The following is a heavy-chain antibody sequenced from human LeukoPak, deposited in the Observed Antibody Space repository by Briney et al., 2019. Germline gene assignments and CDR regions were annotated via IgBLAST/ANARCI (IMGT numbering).Heavy chain of an antibody. CDR1: GYTFTDYY. D-gene: IGHD3-10*01. Sequence: ASVKVSCKASGYTFTDYYMHWVRQAPGQGLEWMGWINPNSGGTNYAQKFQGRVTMTRDTSISTAYMELSRLRSDDTAVYYCARAPYGSGSYFDYWGQGTLVTVSS. J-gene: IGHJ4*02. V-gene: IGHV1-2*02. CDR2: INPNSGGT. CDR3: ARAPYGSGSYFDY.